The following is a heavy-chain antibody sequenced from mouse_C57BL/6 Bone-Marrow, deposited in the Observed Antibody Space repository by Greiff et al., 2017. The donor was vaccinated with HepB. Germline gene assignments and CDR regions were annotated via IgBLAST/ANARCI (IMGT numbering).Heavy chain of an antibody. J-gene: IGHJ4*01. CDR2: IDPETGGT. CDR1: GYTFTDYE. D-gene: IGHD1-1*01. V-gene: IGHV1-15*01. Sequence: QVQLQQSGAELVRPGASVTLSCKASGYTFTDYEMHWVKQTPVHGLEWIGAIDPETGGTAYNQKFKGKARLTADKSSSTAYMELRSLTSEDSAVYYCTRGIRYYWGQGTSVTVSS. CDR3: TRGIRYY.